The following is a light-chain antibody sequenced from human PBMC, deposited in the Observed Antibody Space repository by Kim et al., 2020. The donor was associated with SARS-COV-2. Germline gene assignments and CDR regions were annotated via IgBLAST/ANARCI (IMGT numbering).Light chain of an antibody. V-gene: IGKV3-20*01. Sequence: PGERATLSCRASQSVSSTYLAWYQQKLGQAPTLLIYGASSRATGIPERFSGSGSETDFTLTISRVEPEDFAVYYCQQYGSSPLLTFGQGTRLEIK. CDR2: GAS. CDR1: QSVSSTY. J-gene: IGKJ5*01. CDR3: QQYGSSPLLT.